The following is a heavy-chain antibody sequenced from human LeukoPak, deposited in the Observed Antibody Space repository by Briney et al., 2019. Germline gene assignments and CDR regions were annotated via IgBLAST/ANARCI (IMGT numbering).Heavy chain of an antibody. V-gene: IGHV6-1*01. CDR3: ARDGLGGRYYDY. D-gene: IGHD1-26*01. Sequence: SQTLALTCAFSGDSVSSSSAAWNWIRQSPSRGLEWLGRTYYRSRWYNDYAASVKSRITIDPDASKNQFSLQLNSANPEDTAVYYCARDGLGGRYYDYWGQGTLVTVSS. J-gene: IGHJ4*02. CDR2: TYYRSRWYN. CDR1: GDSVSSSSAA.